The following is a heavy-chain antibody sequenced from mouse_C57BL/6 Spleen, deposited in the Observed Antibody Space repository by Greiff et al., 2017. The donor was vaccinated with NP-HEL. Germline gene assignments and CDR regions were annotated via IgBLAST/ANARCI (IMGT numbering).Heavy chain of an antibody. CDR3: ARSDGYYCTWFAY. CDR1: GYTFTDYY. V-gene: IGHV1-76*01. CDR2: IYPGSGNT. Sequence: QVHVKQSGAELVRPGASVKLSCKASGYTFTDYYINWVKQRPGQGLEWIARIYPGSGNTYYNEKFKGKATLTAEKSSSTAYMQLSSLTSEDSAVYFCARSDGYYCTWFAYWGQGALVTVSA. D-gene: IGHD2-3*01. J-gene: IGHJ3*01.